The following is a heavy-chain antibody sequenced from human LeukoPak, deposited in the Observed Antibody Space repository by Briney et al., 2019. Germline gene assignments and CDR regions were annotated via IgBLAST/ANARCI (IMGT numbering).Heavy chain of an antibody. D-gene: IGHD1-1*01. CDR3: ARHSLPGTTPFDF. J-gene: IGHJ4*02. CDR1: GYTFTSYY. CDR2: INPSGDST. Sequence: ASVKVSCKASGYTFTSYYMHWVRQAPGQGLEWMGIINPSGDSTTYAQKFQGRVTMTRDTSTSTDHMDLSSLRSDDTAVYYCARHSLPGTTPFDFWGQGTLVTVSS. V-gene: IGHV1-46*01.